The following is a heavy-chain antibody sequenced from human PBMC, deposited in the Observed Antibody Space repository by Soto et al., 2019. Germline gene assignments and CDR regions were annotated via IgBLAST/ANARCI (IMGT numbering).Heavy chain of an antibody. Sequence: SETLSLTCTVSRGSISSYYWSWIRQPPGKGLEWIGYIYYSGSTNYNPSLKSRVTISVDTSKNQFSLKLSSVTAADTAVYYCARSRKSAYYFDYWGQGTLVTVS. CDR3: ARSRKSAYYFDY. CDR2: IYYSGST. CDR1: RGSISSYY. J-gene: IGHJ4*02. V-gene: IGHV4-59*08. D-gene: IGHD6-13*01.